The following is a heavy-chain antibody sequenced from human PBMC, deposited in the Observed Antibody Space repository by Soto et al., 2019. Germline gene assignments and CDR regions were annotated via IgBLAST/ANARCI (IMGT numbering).Heavy chain of an antibody. Sequence: SETLSLTCAVSGGSISSGGYSWSWIRQPPGKGLEWIGYIYYSGSTNYNPSLKSRVTISVDTSKNQFSLKLSSVTAADTAVYYCASQSYSSSWYQNFDYWGQGTLVTVSS. D-gene: IGHD6-13*01. V-gene: IGHV4-61*08. J-gene: IGHJ4*02. CDR1: GGSISSGGYS. CDR2: IYYSGST. CDR3: ASQSYSSSWYQNFDY.